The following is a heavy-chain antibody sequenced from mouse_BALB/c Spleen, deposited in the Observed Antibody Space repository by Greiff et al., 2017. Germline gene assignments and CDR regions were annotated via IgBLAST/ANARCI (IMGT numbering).Heavy chain of an antibody. J-gene: IGHJ4*01. Sequence: QVQLQQSGPGLVAPSHCLSISCTVSGFSLTSYGVHWVRQPPGKGLEWLGVIGAGGSTNYNSALMSRLSISKDNSKSQVFLKMNSLPTDDTAMYYCARDDCLLYYYAMDYWGQGTSVTVSS. CDR2: IGAGGST. CDR1: GFSLTSYG. D-gene: IGHD6-1*01. CDR3: ARDDCLLYYYAMDY. V-gene: IGHV2-9*02.